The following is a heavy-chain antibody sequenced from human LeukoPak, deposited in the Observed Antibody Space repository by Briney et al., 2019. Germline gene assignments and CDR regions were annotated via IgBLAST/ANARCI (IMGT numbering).Heavy chain of an antibody. Sequence: SETLSLTCAVYGGSFSSYYWSWIRQPPGKGLEWIGEINHSGSTNYNPSLKSRVTISVDTSKNQFSLKLSSVTAADTAVYYCARDMTTVTYAFDIWGQGTMVTVSS. V-gene: IGHV4-34*09. J-gene: IGHJ3*02. CDR2: INHSGST. CDR3: ARDMTTVTYAFDI. D-gene: IGHD4-11*01. CDR1: GGSFSSYY.